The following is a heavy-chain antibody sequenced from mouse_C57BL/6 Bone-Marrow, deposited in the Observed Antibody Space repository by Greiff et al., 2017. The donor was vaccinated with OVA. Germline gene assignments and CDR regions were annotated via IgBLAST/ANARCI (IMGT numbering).Heavy chain of an antibody. Sequence: QVQLQQPGAELVKPGASVTVSCKASGYTFTSYWMHWVKQRPGQGLEWIGRIHPSDSDTNYNQKFTGQATFTVANSSSTAYMQLSSLTSEDSAVYYCTIFPDFITTVVSTTVYARDYWGQGTSVTVSA. CDR1: GYTFTSYW. CDR2: IHPSDSDT. V-gene: IGHV1-74*01. J-gene: IGHJ4*01. D-gene: IGHD1-1*01. CDR3: TIFPDFITTVVSTTVYARDY.